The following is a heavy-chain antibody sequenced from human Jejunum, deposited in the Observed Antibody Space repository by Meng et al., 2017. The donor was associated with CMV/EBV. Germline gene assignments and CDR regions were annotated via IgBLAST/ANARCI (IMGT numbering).Heavy chain of an antibody. CDR3: ARAGYDSSGYYPQPFDY. V-gene: IGHV1-3*01. D-gene: IGHD3-22*01. J-gene: IGHJ4*02. CDR1: GYTLPSYA. CDR2: INAGNGNT. Sequence: QGQLVQFESEWTQPGPSVTVSCNASGYTLPSYAMHWVRQAPGQRLEWMGWINAGNGNTKYSQRFQGRVTITRDTSASTAYMELSSLRSEDTTVYYCARAGYDSSGYYPQPFDYWGQGTLVTVSS.